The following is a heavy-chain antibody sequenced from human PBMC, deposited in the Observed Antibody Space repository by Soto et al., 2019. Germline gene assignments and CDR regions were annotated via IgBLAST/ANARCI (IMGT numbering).Heavy chain of an antibody. V-gene: IGHV1-2*04. Sequence: QVQLVQSGAEVKKPGASVKVSCKASGYTFTGYYMHWVRQAPGQGLEWMGWINPDSGGTNYAQNFQGWVTMTRDTSITTAYMELSRLRSDDTAVYYCARRRYCSSTSCYPTGLDYYYYGMDVWGQGTTVTVSS. CDR1: GYTFTGYY. J-gene: IGHJ6*02. CDR2: INPDSGGT. CDR3: ARRRYCSSTSCYPTGLDYYYYGMDV. D-gene: IGHD2-2*01.